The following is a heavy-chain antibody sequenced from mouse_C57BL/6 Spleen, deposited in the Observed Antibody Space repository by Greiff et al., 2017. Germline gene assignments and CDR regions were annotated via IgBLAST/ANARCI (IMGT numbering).Heavy chain of an antibody. CDR2: IWGDGST. V-gene: IGHV2-3*01. D-gene: IGHD1-1*01. CDR3: ASLGDRNYDGSSYYFDY. Sequence: QLQESGPGLVAPSQSLSITCTVSGFSLTSHGVSWVRQPPGKGLEWLGVIWGDGSTNYHSALISRLSISKDNSKSQVFLKLNSLQTDDTATYYCASLGDRNYDGSSYYFDYWGQGTTLTVSS. CDR1: GFSLTSHG. J-gene: IGHJ2*01.